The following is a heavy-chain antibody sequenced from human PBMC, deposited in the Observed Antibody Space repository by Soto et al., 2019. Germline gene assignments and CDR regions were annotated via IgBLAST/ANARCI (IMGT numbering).Heavy chain of an antibody. V-gene: IGHV3-53*01. Sequence: GHLRLSCEDSGFTVTRNYMSWVLQAAWRVLEWVLVIYAVSITFYAYSVKGLVTISRDSSKNSVYLEINSLRAAEPAVYHCARIPYYNRGTIYAHGGKGTLDTVSS. J-gene: IGHJ4*02. D-gene: IGHD3-10*01. CDR1: GFTVTRNY. CDR2: IYAVSIT. CDR3: ARIPYYNRGTIYAH.